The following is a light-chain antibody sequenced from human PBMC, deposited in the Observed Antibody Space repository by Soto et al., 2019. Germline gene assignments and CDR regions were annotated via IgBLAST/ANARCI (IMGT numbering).Light chain of an antibody. CDR1: QSVSSSY. J-gene: IGKJ1*01. V-gene: IGKV3-20*01. CDR2: GAS. CDR3: QQYGTSPT. Sequence: EIVLTQSPGTLSLSPGERATLSCRASQSVSSSYLAWYQQKPGQAPRLLIYGASSRAAAIPDRFSGSGSGTDSTLTISRLDPEDFAVYYCQQYGTSPTFGQGTKVEIK.